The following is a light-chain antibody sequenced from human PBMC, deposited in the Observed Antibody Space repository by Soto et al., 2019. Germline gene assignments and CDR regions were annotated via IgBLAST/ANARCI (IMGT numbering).Light chain of an antibody. CDR3: LQGYTTPPHT. CDR1: QSISNY. J-gene: IGKJ4*01. CDR2: AAS. Sequence: DIQMTQSPSSLSASVGDRVTITCRASQSISNYLSWYQHKPGIAPKLLIYAASTLQSGVPSRFSGSGSGTDFTLTISSLQFEDFATYYCLQGYTTPPHTFGGGTKVEIK. V-gene: IGKV1-39*01.